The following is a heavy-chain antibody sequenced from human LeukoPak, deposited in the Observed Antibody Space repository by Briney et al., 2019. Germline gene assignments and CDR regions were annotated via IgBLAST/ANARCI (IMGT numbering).Heavy chain of an antibody. CDR1: GFIFSSYW. J-gene: IGHJ4*02. CDR2: IKQDGSEK. V-gene: IGHV3-7*01. Sequence: GGSLRLSCAPSGFIFSSYWMNWVRQAPGKGLEWAANIKQDGSEKYYVDSVKGRFTISRDNAKTSLYLQMNSLRAEDTAVYYCARELEQAFDYWGQGTLVTVSS. CDR3: ARELEQAFDY. D-gene: IGHD1/OR15-1a*01.